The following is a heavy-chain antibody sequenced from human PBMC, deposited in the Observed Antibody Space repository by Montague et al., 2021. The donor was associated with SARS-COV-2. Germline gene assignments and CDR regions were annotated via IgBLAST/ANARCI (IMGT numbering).Heavy chain of an antibody. J-gene: IGHJ6*02. CDR3: ASDYGDYYYCYGLDV. D-gene: IGHD4-17*01. V-gene: IGHV4-61*02. CDR1: GGSIRSGSYY. CDR2: IYGSGGT. Sequence: TLSLTCTVSGGSIRSGSYYWIWIRQPAGKGLEWIGRIYGSGGTNYNPSLKSRVTMSVATSKNQFSLKLSSVTAADTAVYYCASDYGDYYYCYGLDVWGQGTTVTVSS.